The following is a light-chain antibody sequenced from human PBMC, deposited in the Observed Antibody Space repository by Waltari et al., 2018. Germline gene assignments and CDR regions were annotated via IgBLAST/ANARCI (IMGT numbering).Light chain of an antibody. CDR1: QSVFYSPYNQNC. CDR2: WAS. J-gene: IGKJ1*01. V-gene: IGKV4-1*01. CDR3: QQYYSSPWT. Sequence: DIVMTQSPDSLAVSLGERATIKCKSSQSVFYSPYNQNCLAWYQQKPGQPPELLFYWASTRESGVPDRFSGSGSGTDFTLTISSLQAEDVAFYYCQQYYSSPWTFGQVTKVEVK.